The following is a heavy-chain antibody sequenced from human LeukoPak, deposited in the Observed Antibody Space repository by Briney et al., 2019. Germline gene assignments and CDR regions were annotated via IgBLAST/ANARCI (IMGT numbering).Heavy chain of an antibody. Sequence: PGGSLRLSCAASGFTFSSYGMRWVRQAPGKGLEWVSYISSDSRTIYYADSVKGRFTTSRDNAKNSLYLQMNSLRAEDTAVYYCARDTRIHKVRGSYDYWGQGTLVTVSS. D-gene: IGHD3-16*01. V-gene: IGHV3-48*04. CDR3: ARDTRIHKVRGSYDY. CDR2: ISSDSRTI. CDR1: GFTFSSYG. J-gene: IGHJ4*02.